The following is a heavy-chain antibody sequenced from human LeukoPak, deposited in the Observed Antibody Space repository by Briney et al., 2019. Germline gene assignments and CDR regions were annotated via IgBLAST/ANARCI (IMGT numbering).Heavy chain of an antibody. CDR3: ARTYYYGSGSYYYLDY. CDR1: GFSLSTSGMC. V-gene: IGHV2-70*12. J-gene: IGHJ4*02. Sequence: GSGPTLVNPTQTLTLTCSFSGFSLSTSGMCVSWIRQPPGKALEWLARIDWDDDIYYNTSLETRLTISKDTSKNQVVLTMTNMDPVDTATYYCARTYYYGSGSYYYLDYWGQGTLVTVSS. CDR2: IDWDDDI. D-gene: IGHD3-10*01.